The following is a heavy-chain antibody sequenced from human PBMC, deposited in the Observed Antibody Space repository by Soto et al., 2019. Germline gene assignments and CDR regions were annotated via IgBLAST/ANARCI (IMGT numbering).Heavy chain of an antibody. D-gene: IGHD5-18*01. Sequence: KPSETLSVTCTVSGGSVTIDEDYWTWIRQSPGKGLEWIGYISNSGSTGYNPSLKTRLSMSVDMSRNQFTLRLTSVTTADTAVYFCATESGYTYGYFDHWGQGTKVTVSS. CDR2: ISNSGST. J-gene: IGHJ4*02. CDR3: ATESGYTYGYFDH. CDR1: GGSVTIDEDY. V-gene: IGHV4-30-4*01.